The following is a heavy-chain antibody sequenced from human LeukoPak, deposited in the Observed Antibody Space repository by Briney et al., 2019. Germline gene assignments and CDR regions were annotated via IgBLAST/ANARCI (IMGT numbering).Heavy chain of an antibody. J-gene: IGHJ4*02. CDR2: IKSDGSST. CDR1: GFTFSRYW. V-gene: IGHV3-74*01. CDR3: VRDNRSYNFDY. D-gene: IGHD1-26*01. Sequence: GGSLRLSCAASGFTFSRYWMHWVRQAPGKGLVWVSCIKSDGSSTSIADSAKGRFTISKDNAKNTVYLQMNSLRAEDTAVYYCVRDNRSYNFDYWGQGTLVTVSS.